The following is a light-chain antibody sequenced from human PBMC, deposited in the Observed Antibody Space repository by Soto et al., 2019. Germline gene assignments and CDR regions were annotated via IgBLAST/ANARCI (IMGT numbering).Light chain of an antibody. CDR2: GAS. Sequence: EIVMTQSRATLSVSPGERATRACRASQSVSSNLAWYQQKPGQAPRLLIYGASTRATGIPARFSGSGSGTEFTLTISSLQSEDFAVYYCQQYNNWPTWTFGQGTKVEIK. CDR1: QSVSSN. CDR3: QQYNNWPTWT. J-gene: IGKJ1*01. V-gene: IGKV3-15*01.